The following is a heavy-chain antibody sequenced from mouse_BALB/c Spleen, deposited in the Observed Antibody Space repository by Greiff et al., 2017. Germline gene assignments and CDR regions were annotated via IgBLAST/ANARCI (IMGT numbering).Heavy chain of an antibody. Sequence: EVKLVESGPGLVKPSQSLSLTCTVTGYSITSDYAWNWIRQFPGNKLEWMGYISYSGSTSYNPSLKSRISITRDTSKNQFFLQLNSVTTEDTATYYCAIYYGSSYDWYFDVWGAGTTVTVSS. V-gene: IGHV3-2*02. J-gene: IGHJ1*01. CDR2: ISYSGST. D-gene: IGHD1-1*01. CDR3: AIYYGSSYDWYFDV. CDR1: GYSITSDYA.